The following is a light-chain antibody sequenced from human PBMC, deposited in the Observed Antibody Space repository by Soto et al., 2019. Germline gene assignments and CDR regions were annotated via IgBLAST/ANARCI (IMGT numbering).Light chain of an antibody. CDR2: AAF. Sequence: DIQMTQSPSSLSASVGDRVAITCRASHAIGLDLRWYQQKPGQAPKSLIYAAFNLESGVPSRFSGSGSGTEFTLTIDSLQPEDFATYYCLQYNGYPLTFGGGTKVEIK. J-gene: IGKJ4*01. CDR3: LQYNGYPLT. V-gene: IGKV1-17*01. CDR1: HAIGLD.